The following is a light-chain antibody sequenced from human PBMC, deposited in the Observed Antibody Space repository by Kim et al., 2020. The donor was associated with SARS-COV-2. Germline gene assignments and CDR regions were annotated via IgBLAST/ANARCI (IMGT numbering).Light chain of an antibody. CDR1: SSDVGGYKY. CDR3: SSYIRGSTNYV. J-gene: IGLJ1*01. Sequence: ITISCPGTSSDVGGYKYVSWYQQHPGKAPKLVIYEVSNRPSGVSIRLSGSKSGNTASLTISGLQAEDEADYYCSSYIRGSTNYVFGTGTKVTVL. CDR2: EVS. V-gene: IGLV2-14*01.